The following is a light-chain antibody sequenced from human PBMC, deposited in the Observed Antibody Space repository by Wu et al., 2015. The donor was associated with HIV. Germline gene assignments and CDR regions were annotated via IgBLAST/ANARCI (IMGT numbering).Light chain of an antibody. CDR1: QSVSSSY. Sequence: EIVLTQSPGTLSLSPGERATLSCRASQSVSSSYLAWYQQKPGQAPRLLIYGASSRATGIPDRFSGSGSGTDFTLTISRLEPEDFAVYYCQQYGSSPGSFGQGDQAGDQT. CDR2: GAS. V-gene: IGKV3-20*01. J-gene: IGKJ2*03. CDR3: QQYGSSPGS.